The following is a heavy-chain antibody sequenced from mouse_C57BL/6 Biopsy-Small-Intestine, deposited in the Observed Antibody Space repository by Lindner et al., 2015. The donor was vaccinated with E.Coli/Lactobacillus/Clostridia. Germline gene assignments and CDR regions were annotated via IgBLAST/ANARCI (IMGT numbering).Heavy chain of an antibody. CDR1: GYTFTGYY. V-gene: IGHV1-18*01. CDR2: INPNSGGA. Sequence: SVKVSCKASGYTFTGYYVQWVRQAPGQGLEWVGYINPNSGGAIYAQKFQGRVTMTRDTSISTAYMELSRLTSDDTAVYYCARDRPNNWYDSWGQGALVTVSS. J-gene: IGHJ4*01. CDR3: ARDRPNNWYDS. D-gene: IGHD4-1*02.